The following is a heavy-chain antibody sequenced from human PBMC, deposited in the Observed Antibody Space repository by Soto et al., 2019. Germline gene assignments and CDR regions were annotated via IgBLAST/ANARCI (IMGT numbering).Heavy chain of an antibody. Sequence: SVKVSCKASGGTFSSYAISWLRQAPGQGLEWMGGIIPIFGTANYAQKFKGRVTITADESTSTAYMELSSLRSEDTAVYYWAGSYSYDSLWDYCFDYWGQGTLVTVSS. D-gene: IGHD3-22*01. V-gene: IGHV1-69*13. CDR1: GGTFSSYA. CDR2: IIPIFGTA. J-gene: IGHJ4*02. CDR3: AGSYSYDSLWDYCFDY.